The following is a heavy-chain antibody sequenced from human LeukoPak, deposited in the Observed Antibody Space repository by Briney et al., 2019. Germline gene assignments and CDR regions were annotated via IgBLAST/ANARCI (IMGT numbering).Heavy chain of an antibody. D-gene: IGHD4-17*01. V-gene: IGHV3-74*01. CDR1: GFTFSSYW. J-gene: IGHJ4*02. Sequence: GGSLILSCAASGFTFSSYWMHWVRQAPGKGLVWVSRINPDGSNTDYADSVKGRFTISRDNAKNTLYLQMNSLRAEDTAVYFCMNHDYGDCYVGGGQGTLVTVSS. CDR2: INPDGSNT. CDR3: MNHDYGDCYVG.